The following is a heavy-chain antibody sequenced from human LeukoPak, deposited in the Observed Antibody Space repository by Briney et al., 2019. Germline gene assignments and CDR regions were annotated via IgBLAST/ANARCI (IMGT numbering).Heavy chain of an antibody. CDR2: IIPILGIA. J-gene: IGHJ4*02. CDR3: ARDRGDGYNFDY. V-gene: IGHV1-69*04. Sequence: ASVKVSCKASGGTFSSYAISWVRQAPGQGLEWMGRIIPILGIANYAQKFQGRVTITADKSTSTAYMELSSLRSEDTAVYYCARDRGDGYNFDYWGQGTLVTVSS. D-gene: IGHD5-24*01. CDR1: GGTFSSYA.